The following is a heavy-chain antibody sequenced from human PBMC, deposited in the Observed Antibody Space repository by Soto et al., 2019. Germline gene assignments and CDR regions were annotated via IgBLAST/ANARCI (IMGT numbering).Heavy chain of an antibody. CDR3: ARGLQRKLPNWFDP. Sequence: PSDTLSLTCTVSGGCISIYVGSWTRQPPGKGLEWIGYIYYIGSTNYNPSLRSRVTISVDTSKNQFSMKLSSVTAADTAVYYCARGLQRKLPNWFDPWGQGTLVTVSS. V-gene: IGHV4-59*07. CDR1: GGCISIYV. D-gene: IGHD2-15*01. CDR2: IYYIGST. J-gene: IGHJ5*02.